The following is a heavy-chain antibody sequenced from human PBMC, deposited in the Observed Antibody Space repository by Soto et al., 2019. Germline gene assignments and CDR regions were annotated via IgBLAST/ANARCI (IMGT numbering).Heavy chain of an antibody. CDR1: GFNFSSYA. CDR2: ITSSGHRT. V-gene: IGHV3-64*01. CDR3: ARVPNDYPWGVFSGMDV. J-gene: IGHJ6*02. Sequence: PGGSLRLSCAGSGFNFSSYAMYWVRQAPGKGLKYVSAITSSGHRTYYANSLKGRVTISRDNSKNTLYLQMGSLGPEDMAVYYCARVPNDYPWGVFSGMDVWGQGTTVTVSS. D-gene: IGHD3-16*01.